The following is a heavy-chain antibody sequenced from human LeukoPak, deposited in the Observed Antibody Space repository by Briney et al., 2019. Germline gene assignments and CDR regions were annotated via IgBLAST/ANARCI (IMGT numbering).Heavy chain of an antibody. CDR2: IYTSGST. J-gene: IGHJ4*02. Sequence: SETLSLTRTVSGGSISSYYWSWIRQPPGKGLEWIGYIYTSGSTNYNPSLKSRVTISVDTSKNQFSLKLSSVTAADTAVYYCARHHPGYYYDTPYYFDYWGQGTLVTVSS. V-gene: IGHV4-4*09. CDR3: ARHHPGYYYDTPYYFDY. CDR1: GGSISSYY. D-gene: IGHD3-22*01.